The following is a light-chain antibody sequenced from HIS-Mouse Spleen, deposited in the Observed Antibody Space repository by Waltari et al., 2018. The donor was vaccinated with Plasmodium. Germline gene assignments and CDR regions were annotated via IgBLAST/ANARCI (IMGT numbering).Light chain of an antibody. V-gene: IGKV1-39*01. J-gene: IGKJ2*01. CDR1: QSISSY. CDR3: QQSYRTPPYT. CDR2: AAA. Sequence: IQMTQSPSSLSASVGYRVTITCRASQSISSYLNWYQQKPGKAPKLLIYAAARLQSGAPSMVSGSGAGTDFTLTISSLQPEDFATYYGQQSYRTPPYTFGQGTKLEIK.